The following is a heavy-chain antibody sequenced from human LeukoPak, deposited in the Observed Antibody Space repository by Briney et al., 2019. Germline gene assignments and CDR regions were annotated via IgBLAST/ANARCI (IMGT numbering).Heavy chain of an antibody. CDR2: VNLNNGDI. D-gene: IGHD2-21*01. Sequence: ASVKVSCKASGYSFTDYYMHWVRQAPGQGLEWMGWVNLNNGDIKSAQKFQGRVTMTRDTSITTVYMEVSWLTSDDTAIYYCARADRLHGGPYLIGPWGQGTLVTVSS. J-gene: IGHJ5*02. CDR3: ARADRLHGGPYLIGP. V-gene: IGHV1-2*02. CDR1: GYSFTDYY.